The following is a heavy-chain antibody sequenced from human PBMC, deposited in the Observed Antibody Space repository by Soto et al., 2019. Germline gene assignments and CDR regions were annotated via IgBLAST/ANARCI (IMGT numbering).Heavy chain of an antibody. CDR2: ISSSGSYI. CDR3: ARGPHGYSYGDS. CDR1: GFTFSSYS. Sequence: PGGSLRLSCAASGFTFSSYSMNWVRQAPGKGLEWVSSISSSGSYIYYADSVKGRFTISRDNSKNTLYLQMNSLRAEDTAVYYCARGPHGYSYGDSWGQGTLVTVSS. D-gene: IGHD5-18*01. J-gene: IGHJ5*01. V-gene: IGHV3-21*01.